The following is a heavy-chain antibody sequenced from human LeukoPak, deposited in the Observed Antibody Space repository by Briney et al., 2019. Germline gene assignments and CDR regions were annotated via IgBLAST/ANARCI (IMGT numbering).Heavy chain of an antibody. Sequence: SVKVSCKASGGTFSSYAISWVRQAPGQGLEWMGGITPIFGTANYAQKFQGRVTITADESTSTAYMELSSLRSEDTAVYYCARDGPYSGSYPYWGQGTLVTVSS. CDR1: GGTFSSYA. CDR3: ARDGPYSGSYPY. V-gene: IGHV1-69*13. CDR2: ITPIFGTA. D-gene: IGHD1-26*01. J-gene: IGHJ4*02.